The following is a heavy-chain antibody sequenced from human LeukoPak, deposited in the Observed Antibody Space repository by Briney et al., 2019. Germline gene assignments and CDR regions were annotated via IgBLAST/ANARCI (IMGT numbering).Heavy chain of an antibody. CDR2: ISGSGGST. V-gene: IGHV3-23*01. D-gene: IGHD2-2*01. CDR1: GFTFSSYA. CDR3: AKQRALYCSSTSCYPKYYFDY. Sequence: GGSLRLSCAASGFTFSSYAMSWVRQAPGKGLEWVSAISGSGGSTYYADSVKGRLTISRDNSKNTLYLQMNSLRAEDTAVYYCAKQRALYCSSTSCYPKYYFDYWGQGTLVTVSS. J-gene: IGHJ4*02.